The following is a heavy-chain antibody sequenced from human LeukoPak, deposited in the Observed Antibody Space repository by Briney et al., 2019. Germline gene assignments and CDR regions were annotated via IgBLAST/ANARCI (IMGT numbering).Heavy chain of an antibody. D-gene: IGHD3-3*01. Sequence: PGESLRLSCGASGFSFTTYWMSWVRQAPGKGLEWVANIKQDGSEKYYVDSVKGRFTISRDNAKNSLYLQMNSLRAEDTAVYYCARGSKWEWLLFDYWGQGTLVTVSS. CDR1: GFSFTTYW. CDR3: ARGSKWEWLLFDY. J-gene: IGHJ4*02. V-gene: IGHV3-7*01. CDR2: IKQDGSEK.